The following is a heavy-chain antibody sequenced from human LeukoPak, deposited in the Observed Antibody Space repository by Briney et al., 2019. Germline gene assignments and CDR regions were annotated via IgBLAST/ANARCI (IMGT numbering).Heavy chain of an antibody. CDR1: GFTFSTYS. CDR3: ARDIGGSYTAIDY. D-gene: IGHD1-26*01. V-gene: IGHV3-48*04. J-gene: IGHJ4*02. Sequence: GGSLRLTCAASGFTFSTYSMNWVRQAPGKGLEWVSFISSSSSIINYVDSVRGRFTISRDNAKNSLYLQMNSLRAEDTAVYYCARDIGGSYTAIDYWGQGTLVTVSS. CDR2: ISSSSSII.